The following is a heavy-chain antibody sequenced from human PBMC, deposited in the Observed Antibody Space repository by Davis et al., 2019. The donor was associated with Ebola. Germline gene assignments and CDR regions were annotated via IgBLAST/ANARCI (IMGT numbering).Heavy chain of an antibody. CDR2: IYHSGSS. Sequence: PSETLSLTCTVSGYTISSGYYWGWIRQPPGKGLEWIGSIYHSGSSYYTPSLNSRATISVDTPENQFSLKLSSVTAADTAVYYCARGMMYLEWSDDFDIWGQGTMVTASS. CDR1: GYTISSGYY. V-gene: IGHV4-38-2*02. CDR3: ARGMMYLEWSDDFDI. D-gene: IGHD3-3*01. J-gene: IGHJ3*02.